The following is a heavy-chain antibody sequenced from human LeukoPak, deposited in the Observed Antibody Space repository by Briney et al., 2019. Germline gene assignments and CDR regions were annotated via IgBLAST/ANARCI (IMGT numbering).Heavy chain of an antibody. D-gene: IGHD6-13*01. V-gene: IGHV1-24*01. J-gene: IGHJ4*02. CDR1: GYTLTELS. CDR3: ATPIPGYSSSSSFWY. Sequence: ASVKVSCKVSGYTLTELSMHWVRQAPGKGLEWMGGFDPEDGETIYAQKFQGRVTMTEDTSTDTAYMELSSLRSEDTAVYYCATPIPGYSSSSSFWYWGQGTLVTVSS. CDR2: FDPEDGET.